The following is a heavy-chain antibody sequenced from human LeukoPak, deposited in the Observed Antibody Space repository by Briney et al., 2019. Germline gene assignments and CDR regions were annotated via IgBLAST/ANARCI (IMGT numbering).Heavy chain of an antibody. CDR3: ASERMNYDSSGYYYGFDY. V-gene: IGHV4-4*07. D-gene: IGHD3-22*01. CDR2: IYTSGST. Sequence: SETLSLTCTVSGGSISSYYWSWIRQPAGKGLEWIGRIYTSGSTNYNPPLKSRVTMSVDTSKNQFSLKLSSVTAADTAVYYCASERMNYDSSGYYYGFDYWGQGTLVTVSS. CDR1: GGSISSYY. J-gene: IGHJ4*02.